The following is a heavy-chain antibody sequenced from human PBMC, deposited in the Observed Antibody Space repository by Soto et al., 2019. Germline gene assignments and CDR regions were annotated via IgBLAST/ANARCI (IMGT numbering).Heavy chain of an antibody. J-gene: IGHJ4*02. V-gene: IGHV4-59*01. CDR2: IYYSGST. Sequence: SETLSLTCTVSGGSISSYYWSWIRQPPGKGLEWIGYIYYSGSTNYNPSLKSRVTISVDTSKNQFSLKLSSVTAADTAVYYCARLFAGYWGQGPLVTVSS. CDR1: GGSISSYY. CDR3: ARLFAGY. D-gene: IGHD3-16*01.